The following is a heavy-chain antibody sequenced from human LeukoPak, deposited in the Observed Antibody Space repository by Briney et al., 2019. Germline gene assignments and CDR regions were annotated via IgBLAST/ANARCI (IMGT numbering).Heavy chain of an antibody. CDR1: GGSISSFY. CDR2: VSYSGST. CDR3: AGAQWLVPQFDY. Sequence: SETLSLTCTVSGGSISSFYWSWIRQPPGKGLEWIGYVSYSGSTNYSPSLRSRLTISVDTSKNQFSLKLSSVTAADTAVYYCAGAQWLVPQFDYWGQGTLVTVSS. J-gene: IGHJ4*02. D-gene: IGHD6-19*01. V-gene: IGHV4-59*01.